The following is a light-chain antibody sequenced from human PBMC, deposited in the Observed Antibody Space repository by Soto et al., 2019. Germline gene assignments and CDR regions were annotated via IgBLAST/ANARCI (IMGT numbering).Light chain of an antibody. Sequence: EIVLTQSPGTLSLSPGERATLSCRASQSVSSTYLAWYQQKPGQAPRLLIYGVSSRATGIPDRFSGSGSGTDFTLTISRPEPEDFAVYYCQRYDISPFPFGQGTKLEIK. CDR2: GVS. J-gene: IGKJ2*01. V-gene: IGKV3-20*01. CDR1: QSVSSTY. CDR3: QRYDISPFP.